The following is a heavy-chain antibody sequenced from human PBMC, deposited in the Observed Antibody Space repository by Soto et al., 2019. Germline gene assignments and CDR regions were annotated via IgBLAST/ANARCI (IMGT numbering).Heavy chain of an antibody. CDR1: GGNLSSRIYY. D-gene: IGHD4-17*01. J-gene: IGHJ6*02. Sequence: SETLSLTCAVSGGNLSSRIYYWGWLRQPPGKGLEWIGSMYYSGSTYYNPSLKSRVTISVDTSKNQFSLKLSSVTAADTAVYYCAADTVTLYYYYYGMDVWGQGTTVTVSS. CDR2: MYYSGST. V-gene: IGHV4-39*01. CDR3: AADTVTLYYYYYGMDV.